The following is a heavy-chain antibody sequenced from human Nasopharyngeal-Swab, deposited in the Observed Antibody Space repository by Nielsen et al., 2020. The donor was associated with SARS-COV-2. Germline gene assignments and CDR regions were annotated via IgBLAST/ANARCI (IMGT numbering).Heavy chain of an antibody. CDR1: GYSVSSGSYY. CDR2: IYYSGST. CDR3: ARADGRFVNWFDP. Sequence: SETLSLTCTVSGYSVSSGSYYWSWIRQPPGKGLEWIGYIYYSGSTNYNPSLKSRVTISVDTSKNQFSLKLSSVTAADTAVYYCARADGRFVNWFDPWGQGTLVTVSS. D-gene: IGHD2-15*01. V-gene: IGHV4-61*01. J-gene: IGHJ5*02.